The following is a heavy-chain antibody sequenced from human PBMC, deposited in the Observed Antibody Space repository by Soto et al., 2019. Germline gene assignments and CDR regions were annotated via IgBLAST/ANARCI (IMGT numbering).Heavy chain of an antibody. D-gene: IGHD6-19*01. CDR3: ARPFAVDYVAY. Sequence: QLQLQESGPGLVKPSETLALTCTVSGDSITSNSYFWAWIRQPPGKGLEWIGSVYYSGTTYYNPSLKSRVTIFVDRSKHQFSLTLSSVTAADTAVYYCARPFAVDYVAYWGRGAMATVSS. V-gene: IGHV4-39*01. CDR2: VYYSGTT. CDR1: GDSITSNSYF. J-gene: IGHJ4*02.